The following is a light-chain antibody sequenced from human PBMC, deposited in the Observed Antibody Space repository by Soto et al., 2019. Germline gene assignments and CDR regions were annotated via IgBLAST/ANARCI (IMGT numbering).Light chain of an antibody. CDR3: KSYDRSMSGV. Sequence: QSVLTQPPSVSGAPGQTVTISCTGSSSNIGAGYDVHWYQQLPGTAPKLLIYGNSNRPSGVPDRFSGSKSGTSASLAITGLQAEDEADYYCKSYDRSMSGVFGGGTKVTVL. CDR2: GNS. CDR1: SSNIGAGYD. V-gene: IGLV1-40*01. J-gene: IGLJ2*01.